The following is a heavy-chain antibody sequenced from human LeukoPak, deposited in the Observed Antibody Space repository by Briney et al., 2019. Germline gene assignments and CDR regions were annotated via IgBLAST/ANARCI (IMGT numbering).Heavy chain of an antibody. V-gene: IGHV4-39*01. D-gene: IGHD5-24*01. CDR1: GGSISSSSYY. CDR2: IYYSGST. Sequence: SETLSLTCTVSGGSISSSSYYWGWIRQPPGKGLEWIGSIYYSGSTYYNPSLKSRVTISVDTSKNQFSLKLSSVTAADTAVYYCARASPWPEYYFDYWGQGTLVTVSS. J-gene: IGHJ4*02. CDR3: ARASPWPEYYFDY.